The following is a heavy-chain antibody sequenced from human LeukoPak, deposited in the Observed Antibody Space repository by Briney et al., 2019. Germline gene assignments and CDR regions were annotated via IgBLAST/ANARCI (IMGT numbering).Heavy chain of an antibody. J-gene: IGHJ4*02. CDR1: GGSISSSSYY. CDR3: ARVVVSSSWSLVDY. CDR2: IYYSGST. Sequence: PSETLSLTCTVSGGSISSSSYYWGWVRQPPGKGLEWIGSIYYSGSTYYNPSLKSRVTISVDTSKNQFSLKLSSVTAADTAVYYCARVVVSSSWSLVDYWGQGTLVTVSS. D-gene: IGHD6-13*01. V-gene: IGHV4-39*07.